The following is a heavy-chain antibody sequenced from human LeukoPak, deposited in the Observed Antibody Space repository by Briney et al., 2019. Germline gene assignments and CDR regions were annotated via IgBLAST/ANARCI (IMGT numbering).Heavy chain of an antibody. D-gene: IGHD3-10*01. CDR3: ARDAYGSGSYSD. Sequence: SETLSLTCTVSGGSISSYYWSWIRQPPGKGLEWIGYIYYSGSTNYNPSLKSRVTISVDTSKNQFSLKLSSVTAADTAVYYCARDAYGSGSYSDWGQGTLVTASS. J-gene: IGHJ4*02. CDR1: GGSISSYY. CDR2: IYYSGST. V-gene: IGHV4-59*01.